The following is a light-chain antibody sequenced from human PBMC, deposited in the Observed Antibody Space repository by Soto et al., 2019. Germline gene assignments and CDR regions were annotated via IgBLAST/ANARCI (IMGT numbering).Light chain of an antibody. CDR3: QQYNNWPPKYT. CDR1: QSVISN. Sequence: EIVMTQSPATLSVSPGERATLSCRASQSVISNLALYQQKPGQAPRLLIYGASTRATGIPARFSGSGSGTEFTLTISSLQSEDFAVYYCQQYNNWPPKYTFGQGTKLEIK. V-gene: IGKV3-15*01. J-gene: IGKJ2*01. CDR2: GAS.